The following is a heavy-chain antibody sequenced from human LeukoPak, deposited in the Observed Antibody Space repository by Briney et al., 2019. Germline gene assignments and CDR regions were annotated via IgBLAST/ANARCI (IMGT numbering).Heavy chain of an antibody. J-gene: IGHJ4*02. D-gene: IGHD6-13*01. CDR2: IYPGDSDT. CDR1: GYSFNTYW. V-gene: IGHV5-51*01. CDR3: ARDSSSWYYFDY. Sequence: GESLKISCKGSGYSFNTYWIAWVRQMPGKGLEWMGIIYPGDSDTKYSPSFQGQVTISADNSISTAYLQWSSLKASDTAMYYCARDSSSWYYFDYWGQGTLVTVSS.